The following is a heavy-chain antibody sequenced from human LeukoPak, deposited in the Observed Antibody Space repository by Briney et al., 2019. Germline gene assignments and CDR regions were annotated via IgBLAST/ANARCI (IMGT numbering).Heavy chain of an antibody. CDR3: TREVRAAVTGTDFDY. J-gene: IGHJ4*02. D-gene: IGHD6-19*01. Sequence: ASVKVSCKASGYTFTSYYIHWVRQAPGQGLEWMGLINPSDDYTEYAQKFQGRVTMTRDTSTSTVYMELSSLRSEDTAVYYCTREVRAAVTGTDFDYWGQGTLVTVSS. CDR2: INPSDDYT. CDR1: GYTFTSYY. V-gene: IGHV1-46*01.